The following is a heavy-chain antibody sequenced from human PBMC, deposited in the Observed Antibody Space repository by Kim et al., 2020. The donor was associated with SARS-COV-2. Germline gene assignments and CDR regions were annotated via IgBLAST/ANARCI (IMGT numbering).Heavy chain of an antibody. V-gene: IGHV6-1*01. Sequence: SVKSRITINPDTSKNQFSLQLNSVTPEDTAVYYCARDLDHYSSGWYGFDYWGQGTLVTVSS. CDR3: ARDLDHYSSGWYGFDY. J-gene: IGHJ4*02. D-gene: IGHD6-19*01.